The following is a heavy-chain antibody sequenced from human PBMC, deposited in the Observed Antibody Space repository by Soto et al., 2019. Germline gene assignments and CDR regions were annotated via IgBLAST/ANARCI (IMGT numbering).Heavy chain of an antibody. V-gene: IGHV4-39*01. CDR1: DGSMNSDSSY. D-gene: IGHD3-22*01. Sequence: QLQLQESGPGLVKPSETLSLTCRVSDGSMNSDSSYWGWIRQPPGKGLEWIGVINHSGSTYHNLSLKGGVTMSVDASRNQFSPKLTSMTAADTAVYYCARLGGYVSVGYYYLWDSWGQGTLVTVSS. J-gene: IGHJ4*02. CDR3: ARLGGYVSVGYYYLWDS. CDR2: INHSGST.